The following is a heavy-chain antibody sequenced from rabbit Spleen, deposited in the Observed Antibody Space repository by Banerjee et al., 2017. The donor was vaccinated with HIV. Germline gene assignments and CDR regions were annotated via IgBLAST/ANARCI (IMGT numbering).Heavy chain of an antibody. D-gene: IGHD1-1*01. CDR3: ARNYVNAFDP. Sequence: QEQLEESGRGLVKPGASLTLTCTASGFSFSSGYYMGWVRQAPGKRLEWVACIGTTTDKVYYASWAKGRFTISKTSSTTVTLQMASLTAADTATYFCARNYVNAFDPWGPGTLVTVS. J-gene: IGHJ2*01. V-gene: IGHV1S45*01. CDR1: GFSFSSGYY. CDR2: IGTTTDKV.